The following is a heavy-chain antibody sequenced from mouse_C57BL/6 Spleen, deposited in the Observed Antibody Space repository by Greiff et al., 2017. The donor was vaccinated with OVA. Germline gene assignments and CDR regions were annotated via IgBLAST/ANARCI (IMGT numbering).Heavy chain of an antibody. CDR2: INPGDGGT. CDR1: GYTFSSYW. CDR3: GRYGGYDYFDY. V-gene: IGHV1-53*01. D-gene: IGHD2-3*01. J-gene: IGHJ2*01. Sequence: QVQLQEPGTELVKPGASVKLSCKASGYTFSSYWMHWVKQRPGQGLEWIGNINPGDGGTNYNEKFKSKATLTVDKSSSTAYMQLSSLTSEDSAVCDCGRYGGYDYFDYWGQGTTLTVSS.